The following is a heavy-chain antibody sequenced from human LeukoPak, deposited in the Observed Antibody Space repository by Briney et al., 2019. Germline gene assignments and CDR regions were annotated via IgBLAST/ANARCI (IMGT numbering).Heavy chain of an antibody. D-gene: IGHD5-12*01. J-gene: IGHJ4*02. CDR1: GGTFSSDA. Sequence: SVKVSCKXSGGTFSSDAISWVRQAPGQGLEWMGRIIPIFGTANYAQKFQGRVTITTDESTSTAYMELSSLRSEDTAVYYCTYTERGYSGYGIDYWGQGTLVTVSS. CDR2: IIPIFGTA. CDR3: TYTERGYSGYGIDY. V-gene: IGHV1-69*05.